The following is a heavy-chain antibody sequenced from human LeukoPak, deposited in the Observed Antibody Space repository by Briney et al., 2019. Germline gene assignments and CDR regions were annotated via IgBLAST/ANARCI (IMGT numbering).Heavy chain of an antibody. J-gene: IGHJ4*02. CDR2: IYYSGST. V-gene: IGHV4-39*07. Sequence: SETLSLTCTVSGGSISNSYYWAWIRQPPGKGLEWIGSIYYSGSTFYNPSLKSRVTISADTSKNQFFLKLSSVTAADTAVYYCARSPSGYRFDSWGQGTLVTVSS. D-gene: IGHD3-22*01. CDR3: ARSPSGYRFDS. CDR1: GGSISNSYY.